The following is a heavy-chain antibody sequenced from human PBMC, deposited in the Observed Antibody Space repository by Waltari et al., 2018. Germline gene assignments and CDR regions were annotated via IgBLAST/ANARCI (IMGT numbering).Heavy chain of an antibody. CDR2: ISYDGSNK. J-gene: IGHJ6*02. V-gene: IGHV3-30-3*01. CDR3: ARGTYGDYLHYYYGMDV. CDR1: GFTFSSYA. Sequence: QVQLVESGGGGVQPGRSLRLSCAASGFTFSSYAMHWVRQAPGKGLEWVAVISYDGSNKYYADSVKGRFTISRDNSKNTLYLQMNSLRAEDTAVYYCARGTYGDYLHYYYGMDVWGQGTTVTVSS. D-gene: IGHD4-17*01.